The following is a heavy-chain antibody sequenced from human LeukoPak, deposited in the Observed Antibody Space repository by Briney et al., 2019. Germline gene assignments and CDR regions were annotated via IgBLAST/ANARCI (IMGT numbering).Heavy chain of an antibody. V-gene: IGHV3-74*01. CDR1: GFSFRNYW. Sequence: PGGSLRLSCAASGFSFRNYWMHWVRQPPGKGRVWVSRIKNDGSTTKYADSGKGRFTISRDNAKNTLYLQMNRMTPDDTDVYSCAGSAYSYDSSGYSPVDYWGQGTLVSVSS. CDR2: IKNDGSTT. J-gene: IGHJ4*02. D-gene: IGHD3-22*01. CDR3: AGSAYSYDSSGYSPVDY.